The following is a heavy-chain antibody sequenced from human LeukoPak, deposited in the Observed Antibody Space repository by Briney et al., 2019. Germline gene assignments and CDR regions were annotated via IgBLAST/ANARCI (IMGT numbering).Heavy chain of an antibody. Sequence: GASVKVSCKASGGTFSSYAISWVRQAPGQGLEWMGRIIPILGIANYAQKFQGRVTMTRDTSTSTVYMELSSLRSEDTAVYYCARGGDSYYDSSGYADAFDIWGQGTMVTVSS. CDR3: ARGGDSYYDSSGYADAFDI. J-gene: IGHJ3*02. D-gene: IGHD3-22*01. V-gene: IGHV1-69*04. CDR2: IIPILGIA. CDR1: GGTFSSYA.